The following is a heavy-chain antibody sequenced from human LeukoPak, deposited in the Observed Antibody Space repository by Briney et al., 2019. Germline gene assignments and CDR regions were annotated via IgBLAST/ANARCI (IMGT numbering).Heavy chain of an antibody. D-gene: IGHD6-25*01. J-gene: IGHJ4*02. CDR2: ISWNSGSI. CDR1: GFTFDDYA. V-gene: IGHV3-9*01. Sequence: GRSLRLSCAASGFTFDDYAMPWVRQAPGKGLEWVSGISWNSGSIGYADSVKGRFTISRDNAKNPLYLQMNSLRAEDTAVYYCAAATFDYWGQGTLVTVSS. CDR3: AAATFDY.